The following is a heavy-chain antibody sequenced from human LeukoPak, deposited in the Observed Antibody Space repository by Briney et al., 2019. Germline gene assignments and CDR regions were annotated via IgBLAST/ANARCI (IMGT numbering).Heavy chain of an antibody. J-gene: IGHJ4*02. D-gene: IGHD6-13*01. CDR1: GFTFSGYA. V-gene: IGHV3-23*01. CDR2: ISGSGGST. CDR3: AKVEQQLVMEYYFDY. Sequence: GGSLRLSCAASGFTFSGYAMSWVRQAPGKGLEWVSAISGSGGSTYYADSVKGRFTISRDNSKNTLYLQMNSLRAEDTAVYYCAKVEQQLVMEYYFDYWGQGTLVTVSS.